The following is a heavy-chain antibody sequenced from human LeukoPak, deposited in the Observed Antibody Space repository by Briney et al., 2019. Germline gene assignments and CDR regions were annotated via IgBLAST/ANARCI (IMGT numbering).Heavy chain of an antibody. J-gene: IGHJ6*03. V-gene: IGHV1-69*13. Sequence: SVKVSCKASGGTFSSYAISWVRQAPGQGLEWMGGIIPIFGTANYAQKFQGRVTITADESTSTAYMELSSLRSEDTAVYYCARGYCSGTSCLTGDYYYYYYMDVWGKGTTVTVSS. CDR1: GGTFSSYA. CDR2: IIPIFGTA. D-gene: IGHD2-2*01. CDR3: ARGYCSGTSCLTGDYYYYYYMDV.